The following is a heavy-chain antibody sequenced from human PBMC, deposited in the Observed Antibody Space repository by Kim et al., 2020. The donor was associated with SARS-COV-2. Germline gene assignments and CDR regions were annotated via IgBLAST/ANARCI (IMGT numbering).Heavy chain of an antibody. D-gene: IGHD6-25*01. V-gene: IGHV4-39*07. CDR3: ARRLYSSVYPGRGWFDP. CDR1: GGSISSSVYY. J-gene: IGHJ5*02. CDR2: IYSTGLT. Sequence: SETLSLTCNVSGGSISSSVYYWGWIRQAPGKGLEWLGSIYSTGLTLYNPSLKSRLTISVDTSRNQFSLKVNSVTAADTGYYYCARRLYSSVYPGRGWFDP.